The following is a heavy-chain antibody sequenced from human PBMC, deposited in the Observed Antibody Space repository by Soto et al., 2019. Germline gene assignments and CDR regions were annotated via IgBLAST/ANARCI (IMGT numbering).Heavy chain of an antibody. CDR3: ARDGLRQIFGVVAQDYYYYGMDV. D-gene: IGHD3-3*01. CDR2: ISYDGSNK. V-gene: IGHV3-30-3*01. J-gene: IGHJ6*02. Sequence: SLKISCAASGFTFSSYAMHWVRQAPGKGLEWVAVISYDGSNKYYADSVKGRFTISRDNSKNTLYLQMNSLRAEDTAVYYCARDGLRQIFGVVAQDYYYYGMDVWGQGTTVTVSS. CDR1: GFTFSSYA.